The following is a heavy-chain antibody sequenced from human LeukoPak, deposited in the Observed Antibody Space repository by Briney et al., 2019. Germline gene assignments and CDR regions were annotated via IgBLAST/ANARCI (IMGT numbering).Heavy chain of an antibody. D-gene: IGHD1-26*01. J-gene: IGHJ4*02. CDR3: ARDSIVGATRFDY. V-gene: IGHV3-30*03. CDR1: GFTFSSYG. Sequence: GGSLRLSCAASGFTFSSYGMHWVRQAPGKGLEWVAVISYDGSNKYYADSVKGRFTISRDNSKNTLYLQMNSLRAEDTAVYYCARDSIVGATRFDYWGQGTLVTVSS. CDR2: ISYDGSNK.